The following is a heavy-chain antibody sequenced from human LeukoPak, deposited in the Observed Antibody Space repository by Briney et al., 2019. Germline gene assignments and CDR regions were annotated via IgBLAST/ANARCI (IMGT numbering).Heavy chain of an antibody. CDR3: APGHCSSSSCSHYFNY. V-gene: IGHV3-48*01. CDR2: ISTSSNTI. CDR1: GFSFSTYS. Sequence: PGGSLRLSCAASGFSFSTYSMNWVRQAPGKGLEWVSYISTSSNTIYYADSVKGRFTVSRDNAKNSLYLQMNSLRVEDTAVYYCAPGHCSSSSCSHYFNYWGQGTLVTVSS. J-gene: IGHJ4*02. D-gene: IGHD2-2*01.